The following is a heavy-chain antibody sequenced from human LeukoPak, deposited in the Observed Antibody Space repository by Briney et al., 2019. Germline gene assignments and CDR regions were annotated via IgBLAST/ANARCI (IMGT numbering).Heavy chain of an antibody. CDR3: ATEDYYDSSGYPH. J-gene: IGHJ4*02. V-gene: IGHV1-18*01. CDR1: GYTFTSYG. D-gene: IGHD3-22*01. CDR2: ISAYNGNT. Sequence: ASVKVSCKASGYTFTSYGISWVRQAPGQGLEWMGWISAYNGNTNYAQKLQGRVTTTTDTSTSTAYMELRSLRSDDTAVYYCATEDYYDSSGYPHWGQGTLVTVSS.